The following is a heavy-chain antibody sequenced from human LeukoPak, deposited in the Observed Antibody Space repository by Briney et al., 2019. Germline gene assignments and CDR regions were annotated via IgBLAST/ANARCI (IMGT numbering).Heavy chain of an antibody. J-gene: IGHJ4*02. CDR2: ISGGGCST. V-gene: IGHV3-23*01. CDR3: AKPPYYDFWSGYYTDY. CDR1: GFTYISYA. D-gene: IGHD3-3*01. Sequence: GWALRLSCAASGFTYISYAMSGVRQAPGKGLDWVSAISGGGCSTYFAYSVNGRFTISIDNSKNTLYLQMNSLSDEHTAVYYCAKPPYYDFWSGYYTDYWGPGTLVNVSS.